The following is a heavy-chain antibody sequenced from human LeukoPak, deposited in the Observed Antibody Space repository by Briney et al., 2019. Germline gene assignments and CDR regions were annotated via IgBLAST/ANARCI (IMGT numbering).Heavy chain of an antibody. D-gene: IGHD1-26*01. CDR2: INPNSGGT. J-gene: IGHJ4*02. CDR1: GYTFTGYY. CDR3: ATTSLDEWEVTH. V-gene: IGHV1-2*02. Sequence: VASVKVSCKASGYTFTGYYMHWVRRAPGQGLEWMGWINPNSGGTNYAQKFQGRVTMTRDTSISTAYMELSRLRSDDTAVYYCATTSLDEWEVTHWGQGTLVTVSS.